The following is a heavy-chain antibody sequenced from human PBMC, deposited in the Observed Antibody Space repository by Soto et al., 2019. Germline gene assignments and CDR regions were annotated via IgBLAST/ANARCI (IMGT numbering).Heavy chain of an antibody. CDR2: INPSGGST. CDR3: AREDSGWYYFDS. Sequence: ASVKVSCKASGYTFTSYYIYWVRQAPGQGLEWMGIINPSGGSTTYAQRFQGRVTMTRDTSTSTVYMELSSLRSEDTAVYYCAREDSGWYYFDSWGQGTLVTVSS. J-gene: IGHJ4*02. CDR1: GYTFTSYY. D-gene: IGHD6-19*01. V-gene: IGHV1-46*01.